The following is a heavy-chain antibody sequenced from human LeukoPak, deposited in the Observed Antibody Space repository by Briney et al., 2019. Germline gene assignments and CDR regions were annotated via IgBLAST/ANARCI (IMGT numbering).Heavy chain of an antibody. CDR1: GYSISSGYY. J-gene: IGHJ4*02. V-gene: IGHV4-38-2*02. CDR3: ARAYYDFWSGYQYYFDY. CDR2: IYHSGST. D-gene: IGHD3-3*01. Sequence: PSETLSLTCTVSGYSISSGYYWGWIRQPPGKGLEWIGSIYHSGSTYYNPSLKSRVTISVDTSKNQFSLKLSSVTAADTAVYYCARAYYDFWSGYQYYFDYWGQGTLVTVSS.